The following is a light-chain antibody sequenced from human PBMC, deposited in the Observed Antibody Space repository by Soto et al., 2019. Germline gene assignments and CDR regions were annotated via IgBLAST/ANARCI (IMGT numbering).Light chain of an antibody. CDR2: DVF. V-gene: IGKV1-13*02. J-gene: IGKJ5*01. Sequence: AIQVTQSPSSLSASVGDTVTITCRASQGISSAFAWYQQKPGKVPRLLIYDVFNLQSGDPSRFSSSGSGTDFTLTISRLQPEDFATYYCQQLETYPLTFGQGTRLEVK. CDR1: QGISSA. CDR3: QQLETYPLT.